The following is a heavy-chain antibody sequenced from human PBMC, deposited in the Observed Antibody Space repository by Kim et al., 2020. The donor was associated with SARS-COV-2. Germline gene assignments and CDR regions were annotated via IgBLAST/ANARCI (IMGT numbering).Heavy chain of an antibody. Sequence: GGSLRLSCVASGFTFGTYAMLWVRQAPGNGLEWVSRIGSTSENIFYADSVKCRFATSRDNSKNTVYRHLNSLRDEDKAIYYCVKGGSTVPGRKDLDDSGQRTLLTISS. V-gene: IGHV3-23*01. J-gene: IGHJ4*01. CDR2: IGSTSENI. D-gene: IGHD6-19*01. CDR1: GFTFGTYA. CDR3: VKGGSTVPGRKDLDD.